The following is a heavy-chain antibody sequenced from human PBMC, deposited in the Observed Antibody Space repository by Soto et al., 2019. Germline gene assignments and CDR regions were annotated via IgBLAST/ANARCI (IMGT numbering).Heavy chain of an antibody. CDR3: ARGNLDV. J-gene: IGHJ6*02. Sequence: QVQLVESGGGVVQPGRSRRLSCAASGFTLSKFVMHWVRQAPGKGLDWLAVTSNDGINTYYAASVKGRFTISRDNSMNMVYLQMNSLRDEDTALYYCARGNLDVWGQGTTVIVSS. V-gene: IGHV3-30*01. CDR1: GFTLSKFV. CDR2: TSNDGINT. D-gene: IGHD1-1*01.